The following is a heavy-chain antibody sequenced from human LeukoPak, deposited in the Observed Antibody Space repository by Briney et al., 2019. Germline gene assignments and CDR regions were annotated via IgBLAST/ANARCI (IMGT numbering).Heavy chain of an antibody. V-gene: IGHV4-59*12. D-gene: IGHD3-3*01. CDR2: IYYSGST. CDR3: ARGNYDFWSGYCDY. J-gene: IGHJ4*02. CDR1: GGSISSYY. Sequence: SETLSLTCTVSGGSISSYYLSWIRQPPGKGLEWIGYIYYSGSTNYNPSLKSRVTISVDTSKNQFSLKLSSVTAADTAVYYCARGNYDFWSGYCDYWGQGTLVTVSS.